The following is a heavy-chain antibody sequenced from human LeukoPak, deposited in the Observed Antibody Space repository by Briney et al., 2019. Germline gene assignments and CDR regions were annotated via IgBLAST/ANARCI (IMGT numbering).Heavy chain of an antibody. CDR2: ISGSGGST. V-gene: IGHV3-23*01. CDR1: GFTFSSYA. J-gene: IGHJ4*02. CDR3: AKDFTMVRGVICRRFDY. Sequence: SGGSLRLSCAASGFTFSSYAMSWVRQAPGKGLEWVSAISGSGGSTYYADSVKGRFTISRDNSKNTLYLQMNSLRAEDTAVYYCAKDFTMVRGVICRRFDYWGQGTLVTVSS. D-gene: IGHD3-10*01.